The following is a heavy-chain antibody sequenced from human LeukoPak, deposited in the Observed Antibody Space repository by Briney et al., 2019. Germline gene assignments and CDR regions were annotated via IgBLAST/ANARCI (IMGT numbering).Heavy chain of an antibody. J-gene: IGHJ5*02. D-gene: IGHD3-9*01. V-gene: IGHV4-4*02. CDR3: ASGYDILTGYYSSWFDP. CDR2: IYHSGST. Sequence: MTSETLSLTCAVSGGSISSSNWWSWVRQPPGKGLEWIGEIYHSGSTNYNPSLKSRVTISVDKSKNQFSLKLSSVTAADTAVYYWASGYDILTGYYSSWFDPWGQGTLVTVSS. CDR1: GGSISSSNW.